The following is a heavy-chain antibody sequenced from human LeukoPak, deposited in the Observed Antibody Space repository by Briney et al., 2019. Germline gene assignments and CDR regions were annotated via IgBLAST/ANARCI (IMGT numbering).Heavy chain of an antibody. D-gene: IGHD2-15*01. CDR3: ARHPFATPFDH. J-gene: IGHJ4*02. Sequence: SETLSLTCTVSGGSISSYYWSWIRQPPGKGLEWIGYVFHTGDTNSNPSLKSQVTVSLDTSTSQVSLRLTSVTAADTAVYYCARHPFATPFDHWGRGILVTVSS. CDR1: GGSISSYY. V-gene: IGHV4-59*08. CDR2: VFHTGDT.